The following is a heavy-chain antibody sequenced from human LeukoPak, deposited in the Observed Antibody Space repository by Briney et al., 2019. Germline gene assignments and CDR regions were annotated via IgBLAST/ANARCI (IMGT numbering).Heavy chain of an antibody. Sequence: SETLSLTCTVSGGSISSYYWSWIRQPAGKGLEWIGRIYTSGSTNYNPSPKSRVTMSVDTSKNQFSLKLSSVTAADTAVYYCSSTKYSSSPLDYWGQGTLVTVSS. V-gene: IGHV4-4*07. CDR1: GGSISSYY. CDR3: SSTKYSSSPLDY. D-gene: IGHD6-6*01. CDR2: IYTSGST. J-gene: IGHJ4*02.